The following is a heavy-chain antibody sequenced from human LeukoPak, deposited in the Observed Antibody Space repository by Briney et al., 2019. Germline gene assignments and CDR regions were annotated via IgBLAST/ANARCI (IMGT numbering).Heavy chain of an antibody. D-gene: IGHD3-22*01. CDR3: VRSSGYPYLDY. J-gene: IGHJ4*02. CDR1: GFTFNSHI. V-gene: IGHV3-48*01. CDR2: MSRNSDNI. Sequence: GGALRLSCEASGFTFNSHIMNWVRQAPGKGLEGLSYMSRNSDNIYSADTVKGRSTLSRDNAKNSDYLKMNSLRAEHTAVYYCVRSSGYPYLDYWGQGTLVTVSS.